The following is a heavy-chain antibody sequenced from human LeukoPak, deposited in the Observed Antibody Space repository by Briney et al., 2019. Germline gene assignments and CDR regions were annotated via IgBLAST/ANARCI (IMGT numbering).Heavy chain of an antibody. J-gene: IGHJ4*02. CDR2: IYYSGNT. V-gene: IGHV4-39*01. D-gene: IGHD2-15*01. CDR1: GVSISSSNSY. Sequence: SETLSLTCTVSGVSISSSNSYWGWIRQPPGKGLEWIGSIYYSGNTYYNASLKSQVSISIDTSKNQFSLRLTSVTAADTAVYYCARHQHCSGGSCYSGGEGYWGQGTLVTVSS. CDR3: ARHQHCSGGSCYSGGEGY.